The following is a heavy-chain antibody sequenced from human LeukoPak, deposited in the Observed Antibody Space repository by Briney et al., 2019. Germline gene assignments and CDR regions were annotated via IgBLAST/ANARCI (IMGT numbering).Heavy chain of an antibody. Sequence: PSETLSLTCAVYGGSFSGYYWSWIRQPPGKGLEWIGEINHSGSTNYNPSLKSRVTISVDTSKNDFSLKLSSVTAADTAVYYCARGYYDSSGYIPSRYFDYWGQGTLVTVSS. D-gene: IGHD3-22*01. CDR2: INHSGST. CDR3: ARGYYDSSGYIPSRYFDY. J-gene: IGHJ4*02. V-gene: IGHV4-34*01. CDR1: GGSFSGYY.